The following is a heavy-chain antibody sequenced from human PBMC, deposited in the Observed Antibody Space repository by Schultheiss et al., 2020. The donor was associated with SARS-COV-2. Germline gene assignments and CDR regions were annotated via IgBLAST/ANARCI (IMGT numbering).Heavy chain of an antibody. J-gene: IGHJ2*01. CDR1: GYTFTSYY. Sequence: ASVKVSCKASGYTFTSYYMHWVRQAPGQGLEWMGIINPSGGSTSYAQKFQGWVTMTRDTSISTAYMELSRLRSDDTAVYYCARQLNGDYEGAGCFDLWGRGTLVTVSS. V-gene: IGHV1-46*01. D-gene: IGHD4-17*01. CDR2: INPSGGST. CDR3: ARQLNGDYEGAGCFDL.